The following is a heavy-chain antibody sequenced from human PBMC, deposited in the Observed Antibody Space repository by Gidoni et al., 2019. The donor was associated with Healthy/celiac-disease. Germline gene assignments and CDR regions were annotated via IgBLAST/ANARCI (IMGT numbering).Heavy chain of an antibody. CDR3: ARYYGGIDY. J-gene: IGHJ4*02. D-gene: IGHD4-17*01. Sequence: VPLVQSGGGLVKPVGSLRLSCAASGFTFSDYYMSWIRQAAGKGLVLVSYISSSSSYTNYADSVKGRFTIFRDNAKNSLYLQMNSLRAEVTAVYYCARYYGGIDYWGQGTLVTVSS. CDR2: ISSSSSYT. CDR1: GFTFSDYY. V-gene: IGHV3-11*06.